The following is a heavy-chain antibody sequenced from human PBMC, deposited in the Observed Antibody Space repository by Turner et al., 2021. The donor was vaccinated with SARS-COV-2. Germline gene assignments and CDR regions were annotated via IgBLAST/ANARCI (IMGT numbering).Heavy chain of an antibody. Sequence: EGQLVESGGGLVKPGGSLRLSCAAAGLKFNNYTMTWVRQDPGKGLEWVSSIGIPSATYYADSVKGRFTISRDNAKNSLFLQMNSLRGEDTAVYYCARGCTNAVCIQYWGQGTLVTVSS. CDR2: IGIPSAT. J-gene: IGHJ4*02. D-gene: IGHD2-8*01. CDR3: ARGCTNAVCIQY. CDR1: GLKFNNYT. V-gene: IGHV3-21*01.